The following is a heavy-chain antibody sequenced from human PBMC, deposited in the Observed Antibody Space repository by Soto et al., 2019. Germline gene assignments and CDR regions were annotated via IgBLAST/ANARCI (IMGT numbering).Heavy chain of an antibody. V-gene: IGHV3-30*18. CDR1: GFTFSSSG. Sequence: GGSLRLSCAASGFTFSSSGMHWVRQAPGKGLEWVAVTSFDGSSGYYADSVRGRFTISRDNSNNTLYLQMNSLRAEDTAVYYCAKSPPAVAGYFDYWGQGTQVTVSS. CDR3: AKSPPAVAGYFDY. J-gene: IGHJ4*02. CDR2: TSFDGSSG. D-gene: IGHD6-19*01.